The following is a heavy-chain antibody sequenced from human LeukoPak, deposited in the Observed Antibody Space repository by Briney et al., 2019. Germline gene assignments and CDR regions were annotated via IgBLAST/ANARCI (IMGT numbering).Heavy chain of an antibody. CDR2: INHNSGGT. V-gene: IGHV1-2*02. CDR3: AREFRRVVVVAATRGQVDY. CDR1: GYTFTGYY. Sequence: ASVKVSCTASGYTFTGYYMHWVRQAPGQGLEWMGWINHNSGGTNYAQKFQGRVTMTRDTSISTAYMELSRLRSDDTAVYYCAREFRRVVVVAATRGQVDYWGQGTLVTVSS. D-gene: IGHD2-15*01. J-gene: IGHJ4*02.